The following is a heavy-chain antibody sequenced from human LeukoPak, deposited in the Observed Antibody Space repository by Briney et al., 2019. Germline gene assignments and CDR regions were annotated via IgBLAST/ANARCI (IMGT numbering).Heavy chain of an antibody. V-gene: IGHV5-51*01. CDR1: GYSFTNYW. J-gene: IGHJ4*02. D-gene: IGHD1-20*01. CDR2: IYPADSDT. CDR3: ARHDNRNDDHY. Sequence: GESLKISCKGSGYSFTNYWIGWVRQMPGKGLEWMGIIYPADSDTRYSPSFQGQVTISVDKSISTAYLQWSSLKASDTAMYFCARHDNRNDDHYWGQGTLVTVSS.